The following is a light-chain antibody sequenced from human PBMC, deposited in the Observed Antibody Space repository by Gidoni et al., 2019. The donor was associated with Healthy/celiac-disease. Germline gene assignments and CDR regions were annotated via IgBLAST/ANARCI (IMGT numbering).Light chain of an antibody. J-gene: IGKJ4*01. Sequence: DIQLTQSPSSLSASVGDRVTITCQASQDISNYLNWYQQKPGKAPKLLIYDASNLETGVPSRCSGSGSGTEFTFTISSLQPEDIATYYCQQYDNLRLTFXGXTKVEIK. CDR2: DAS. V-gene: IGKV1-33*01. CDR3: QQYDNLRLT. CDR1: QDISNY.